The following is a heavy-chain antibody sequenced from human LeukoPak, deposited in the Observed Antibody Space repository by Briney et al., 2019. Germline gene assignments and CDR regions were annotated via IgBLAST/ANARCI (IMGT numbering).Heavy chain of an antibody. D-gene: IGHD3-3*01. CDR1: GGSISSYY. V-gene: IGHV4-4*09. CDR2: IYTSGST. CDR3: ARTITIFGVVIKGWFDP. J-gene: IGHJ5*02. Sequence: PSETLSFTCTVSGGSISSYYWSWIRQPPGKGLEWIGYIYTSGSTNYNPSLKSRVTISVDTSKNQFSLKLSSVTAADTAVYYCARTITIFGVVIKGWFDPWGQGTLVTVSS.